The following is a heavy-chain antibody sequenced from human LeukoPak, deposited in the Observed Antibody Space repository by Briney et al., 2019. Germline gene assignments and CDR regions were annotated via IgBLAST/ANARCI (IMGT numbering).Heavy chain of an antibody. J-gene: IGHJ5*02. CDR1: RDX. V-gene: IGHV4-4*07. CDR2: IYTGGTT. Sequence: RDXWNWLRQPAGKGLEWIGRIYTGGTTHYNPSLESRVTMSLDTSRSQVSLKLSSVTAADTAIYYCVKSYYDSTGNSGWFDPWGQGTLVTVSS. D-gene: IGHD3-22*01. CDR3: VKSYYDSTGNSGWFDP.